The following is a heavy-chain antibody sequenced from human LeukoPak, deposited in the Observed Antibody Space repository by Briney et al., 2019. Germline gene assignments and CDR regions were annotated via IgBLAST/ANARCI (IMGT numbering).Heavy chain of an antibody. CDR2: IGGRADTT. Sequence: PGGSLRLSCAASGFPFSHSAMSWVRQAPGKGLEWVSAIGGRADTTYYADSVKGRFTISRDNAKDTLYLQMNSLRADDTAVYYCARRDAANSKGLDFWGQGTLATVSS. CDR3: ARRDAANSKGLDF. CDR1: GFPFSHSA. V-gene: IGHV3-23*01. D-gene: IGHD4/OR15-4a*01. J-gene: IGHJ4*02.